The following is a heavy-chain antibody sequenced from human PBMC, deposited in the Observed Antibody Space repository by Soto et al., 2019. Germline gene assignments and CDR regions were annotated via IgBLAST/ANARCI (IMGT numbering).Heavy chain of an antibody. CDR1: GGTFSSYA. D-gene: IGHD3-16*01. CDR2: IIPIFGTA. CDR3: ASSYYDYVWGSYKTATDFDY. J-gene: IGHJ4*02. V-gene: IGHV1-69*01. Sequence: QVQLVQSGAEVKKPGSSVKVSCKASGGTFSSYAISWVRQAPGQGLEWMGGIIPIFGTANYAQKFQGRVTITPDESTSTAYMELSSLRSEDTAVYYCASSYYDYVWGSYKTATDFDYWGQGTLVTVSS.